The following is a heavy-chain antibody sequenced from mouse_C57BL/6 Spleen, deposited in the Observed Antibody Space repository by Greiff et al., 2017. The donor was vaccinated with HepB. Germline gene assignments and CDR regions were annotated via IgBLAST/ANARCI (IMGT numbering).Heavy chain of an antibody. V-gene: IGHV1-55*01. CDR3: AIYYDYDVAWFAY. D-gene: IGHD2-4*01. Sequence: QVQLKQPGAELVKPGASVKMSCKASGYTFTSYWITWVKQRPGQGLEWIGDIYPGSGSTNYNEKFKSKATLTVDTSSSTAYMQLSSLTSEDSAVYYCAIYYDYDVAWFAYWGQGTLVTVSA. CDR1: GYTFTSYW. CDR2: IYPGSGST. J-gene: IGHJ3*01.